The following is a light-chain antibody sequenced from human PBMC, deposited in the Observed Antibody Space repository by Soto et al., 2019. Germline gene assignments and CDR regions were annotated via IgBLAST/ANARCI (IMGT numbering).Light chain of an antibody. CDR3: ATWDDNLRV. Sequence: QSVLTQPPSASGTPGQRVTISCSGSSSNIGSNYVYWYQQFPGTAPKLLIYKNNERPSGVPDRFSGSKSGTSASLAISGLRSEDEADYYCATWDDNLRVFGGGTKLTVL. J-gene: IGLJ3*02. CDR1: SSNIGSNY. CDR2: KNN. V-gene: IGLV1-47*01.